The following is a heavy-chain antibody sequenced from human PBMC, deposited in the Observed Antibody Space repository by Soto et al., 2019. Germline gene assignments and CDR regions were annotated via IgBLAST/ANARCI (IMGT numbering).Heavy chain of an antibody. CDR2: IYYSGST. Sequence: SETLSLTCTVSGGSLSSYYWSWIRQPPGKGLEWIGYIYYSGSTNYNPSLKSRVTISVDTSKNQFSLKLSSVTAADTAVDYCASGPEEYCRGGGNPFDPWGQGTLVTVSS. J-gene: IGHJ5*02. CDR1: GGSLSSYY. D-gene: IGHD2-15*01. CDR3: ASGPEEYCRGGGNPFDP. V-gene: IGHV4-59*01.